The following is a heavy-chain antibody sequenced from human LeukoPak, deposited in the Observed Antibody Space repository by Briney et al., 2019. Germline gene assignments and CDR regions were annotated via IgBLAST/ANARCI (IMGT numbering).Heavy chain of an antibody. V-gene: IGHV3-7*01. CDR2: IKQDGSEK. CDR3: ARRTTVTNLSYYYYYMDV. D-gene: IGHD4-17*01. Sequence: GGSLRLSCAASGFTFSSYWMSWVRQAPGKGLEWVANIKQDGSEKYYVDSVKGRFTISRDNAKNSLYLQMNSLRAEDTAVYYCARRTTVTNLSYYYYYMDVWGKGTTVTVSS. J-gene: IGHJ6*03. CDR1: GFTFSSYW.